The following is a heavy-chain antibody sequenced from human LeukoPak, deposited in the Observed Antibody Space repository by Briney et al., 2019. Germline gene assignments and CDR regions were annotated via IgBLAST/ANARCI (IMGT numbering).Heavy chain of an antibody. J-gene: IGHJ3*02. CDR1: GFTFSDYI. V-gene: IGHV3-72*01. CDR2: IRRRTNGYTT. CDR3: TRDGGDSLYTAFDI. D-gene: IGHD3-16*01. Sequence: AGGSLRLSCEASGFTFSDYILDWVRQAPGKGLEWVGRIRRRTNGYTTEYAASVNGRFIVSRDDSKNSLYLHMSSLKTEDTAVYYCTRDGGDSLYTAFDIWGQGTMVAVSS.